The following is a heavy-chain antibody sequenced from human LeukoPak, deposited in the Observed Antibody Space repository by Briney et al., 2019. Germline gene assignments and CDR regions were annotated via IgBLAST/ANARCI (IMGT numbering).Heavy chain of an antibody. CDR3: ARAAYYYGSGSFYYYMDV. CDR1: GFTFSSYE. Sequence: PGGSLRLSCAASGFTFSSYEMNWARQAPGKGLEWVSYISSSGSTIYYTDSVKSRFTISRDNAKNSLYLQMNSLRAEDTAVYYCARAAYYYGSGSFYYYMDVWGKGTTVTVSS. D-gene: IGHD3-10*01. V-gene: IGHV3-48*03. J-gene: IGHJ6*03. CDR2: ISSSGSTI.